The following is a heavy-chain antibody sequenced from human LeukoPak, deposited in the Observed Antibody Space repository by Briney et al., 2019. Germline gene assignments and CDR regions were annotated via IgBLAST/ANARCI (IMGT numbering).Heavy chain of an antibody. J-gene: IGHJ6*04. Sequence: SETLSLTCTVSGGSITTSTYYWAWIRQPPGKGLEWIGSIYSSGSTYYNPSLKSRVTISVDTSKNQFSLNLSSVTAADTAVYYCARDRKYYYHMDVWGKGTTVTVSS. CDR1: GGSITTSTYY. CDR2: IYSSGST. V-gene: IGHV4-39*07. D-gene: IGHD1-14*01. CDR3: ARDRKYYYHMDV.